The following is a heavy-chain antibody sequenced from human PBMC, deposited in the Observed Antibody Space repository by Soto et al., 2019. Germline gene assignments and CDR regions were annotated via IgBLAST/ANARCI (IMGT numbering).Heavy chain of an antibody. Sequence: PSETLSLTCAVYGASFSGYYWSWIRQPPGKGLEWIGEINHSGSTNYNPSLKSRVTISVDTSKNQFSLNLSSVTAADTAVYYCARRLDVWGQGITATVSS. CDR3: ARRLDV. J-gene: IGHJ6*02. CDR1: GASFSGYY. CDR2: INHSGST. V-gene: IGHV4-34*01.